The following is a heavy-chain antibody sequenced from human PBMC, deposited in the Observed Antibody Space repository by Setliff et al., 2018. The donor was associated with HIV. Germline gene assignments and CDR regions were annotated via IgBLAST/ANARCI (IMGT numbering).Heavy chain of an antibody. CDR3: IIAYSSGWLAPMGFDS. CDR1: GGSISSYY. V-gene: IGHV4-59*08. D-gene: IGHD6-19*01. Sequence: SETLSLTCTVSGGSISSYYWSWIRQPPGKGLEWIGYIHYSGTTNYNPSLKSRVTISVDTSKNQFSLKLSSVTAADTAVYYCIIAYSSGWLAPMGFDSWGQGTLVTVSS. J-gene: IGHJ4*02. CDR2: IHYSGTT.